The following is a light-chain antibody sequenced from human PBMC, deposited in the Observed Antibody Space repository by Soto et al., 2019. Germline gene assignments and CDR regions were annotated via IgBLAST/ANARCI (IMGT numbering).Light chain of an antibody. J-gene: IGKJ4*01. CDR1: QSITTY. CDR2: AAS. CDR3: QQIYSAPLT. V-gene: IGKV1-39*01. Sequence: DIQMCLSPSSLSASVGDKVTITFPASQSITTYLNWYRQKPGKAPKLLIYAASSLQSGVPSRFSGSGSETEFTLSISSLQPEDFATYFCQQIYSAPLTFGGGTKVDIK.